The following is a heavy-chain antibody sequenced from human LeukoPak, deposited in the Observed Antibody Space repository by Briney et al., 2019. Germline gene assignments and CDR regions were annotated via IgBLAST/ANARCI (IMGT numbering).Heavy chain of an antibody. CDR1: GYTFTGYY. CDR2: MNPISGNT. V-gene: IGHV1-8*03. J-gene: IGHJ4*02. Sequence: ASVKVSCKASGYTFTGYYMHWVRQAPGQGLEWMGWMNPISGNTGFAQKFQGRVTISRSTSISTAYMELSRLRSDDTAVYYCAMVYDSSGYSDYWGQGTLVTVSS. D-gene: IGHD3-22*01. CDR3: AMVYDSSGYSDY.